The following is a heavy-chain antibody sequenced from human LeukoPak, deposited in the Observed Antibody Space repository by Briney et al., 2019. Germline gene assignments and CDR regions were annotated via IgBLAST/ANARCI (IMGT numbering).Heavy chain of an antibody. CDR3: ASAYDSSGNRVFDP. D-gene: IGHD3-22*01. V-gene: IGHV4-59*08. J-gene: IGHJ5*02. CDR1: GGSISSYY. Sequence: SETLSLTCTVSGGSISSYYWSWIRQPPGKGLEWIGYIYYSGSTNYNPSLKSRVTISVDTSKNQFSLKLSSVTPADTAVYYCASAYDSSGNRVFDPWGQGTLVTVSS. CDR2: IYYSGST.